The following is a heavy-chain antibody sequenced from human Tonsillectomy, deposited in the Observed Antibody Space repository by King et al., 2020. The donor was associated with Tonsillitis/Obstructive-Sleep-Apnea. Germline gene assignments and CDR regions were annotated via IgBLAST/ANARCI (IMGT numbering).Heavy chain of an antibody. CDR3: ATGGGTGFDY. CDR1: GFTVSSNY. Sequence: VQLVESGGDLVQPGGSLRLSCAASGFTVSSNYMSWVRQAPGKVLEWVSVIYCRASTDYADSLKGRFTISRDNSKNTLYLQMNSLRAEDTAVYYCATGGGTGFDYWGQGTLVTVSS. CDR2: IYCRAST. J-gene: IGHJ4*02. D-gene: IGHD3/OR15-3a*01. V-gene: IGHV3-66*01.